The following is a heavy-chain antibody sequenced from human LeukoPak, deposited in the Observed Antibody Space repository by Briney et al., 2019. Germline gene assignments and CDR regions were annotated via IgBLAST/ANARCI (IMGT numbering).Heavy chain of an antibody. Sequence: GGSLRLSCAASGFTFSSYSMNWVRQAPGKGLEWVAVISYDGSNKYYADSVKGRFTISRDNSKNTLYLQMNSLRAEDTAVYYCAKPALTTPWDYYYYGMDVWGQGTTVTVSS. CDR3: AKPALTTPWDYYYYGMDV. J-gene: IGHJ6*02. CDR1: GFTFSSYS. D-gene: IGHD4-11*01. CDR2: ISYDGSNK. V-gene: IGHV3-30*18.